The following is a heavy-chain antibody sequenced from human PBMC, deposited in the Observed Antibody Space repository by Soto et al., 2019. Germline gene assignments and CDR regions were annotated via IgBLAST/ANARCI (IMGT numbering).Heavy chain of an antibody. Sequence: XETLSLTCAFYGVSFSGYYWSCIRHPPGKWLEWIGEINHSGSTNYNPSLKSRVTISVDTSKDQFSLKLSSVTAADTAVYYCARAVVEVGATQDHYYFEYLGQGTLDIVSS. D-gene: IGHD1-26*01. CDR1: GVSFSGYY. CDR3: ARAVVEVGATQDHYYFEY. V-gene: IGHV4-34*01. J-gene: IGHJ4*02. CDR2: INHSGST.